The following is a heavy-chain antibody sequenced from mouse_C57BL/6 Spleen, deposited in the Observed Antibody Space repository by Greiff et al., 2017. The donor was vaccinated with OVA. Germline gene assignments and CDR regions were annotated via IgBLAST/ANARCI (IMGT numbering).Heavy chain of an antibody. CDR3: ARPLGSSYWYFDV. V-gene: IGHV3-6*01. Sequence: ESGPGLVKPSQSLSLTCSVTGYSITSGYYWNWIRQFPGNKLEWMGYISYDGSNNYNPSLKNRISITRDTSKNQFFLKLHSVTTEDTATYYCARPLGSSYWYFDVWGTGTTVTVSS. J-gene: IGHJ1*03. CDR2: ISYDGSN. CDR1: GYSITSGYY. D-gene: IGHD1-1*01.